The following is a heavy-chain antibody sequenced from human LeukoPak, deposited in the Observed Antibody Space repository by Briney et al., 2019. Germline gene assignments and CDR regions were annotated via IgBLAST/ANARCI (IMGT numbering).Heavy chain of an antibody. D-gene: IGHD3-10*01. V-gene: IGHV3-7*01. CDR2: IKQDGSEK. Sequence: PGGSLRLSCAASGFTLSSYWMSWVRQAPGKGLEWVANIKQDGSEKYYVDSVKGRFTISRDNAKNSLYLQMNSLRAEDTAVYYCASWGPYYYGSGSYYKSYYFDYWGQGTLVTVSS. CDR1: GFTLSSYW. J-gene: IGHJ4*02. CDR3: ASWGPYYYGSGSYYKSYYFDY.